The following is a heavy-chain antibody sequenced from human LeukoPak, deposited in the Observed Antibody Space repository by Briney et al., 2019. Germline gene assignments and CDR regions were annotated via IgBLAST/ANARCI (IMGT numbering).Heavy chain of an antibody. V-gene: IGHV4-39*01. CDR1: GGSISSSSYY. Sequence: SETLSLTCTVSGGSISSSSYYWGWIRQPPGKGLEWIGSIYYSGSTYYNPSLKSRVTISVDTSKNQFSLKLSSVTAADTAVYYCARHPSLWFGELSDAFDIWGQGTMVTVSS. J-gene: IGHJ3*02. CDR2: IYYSGST. D-gene: IGHD3-10*01. CDR3: ARHPSLWFGELSDAFDI.